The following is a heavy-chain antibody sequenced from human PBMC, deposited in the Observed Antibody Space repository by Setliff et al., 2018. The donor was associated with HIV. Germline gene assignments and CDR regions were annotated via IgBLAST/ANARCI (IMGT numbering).Heavy chain of an antibody. J-gene: IGHJ3*01. D-gene: IGHD2-15*01. CDR1: GYTFSAYF. Sequence: ASVKVSCKASGYTFSAYFIHWVRQAPGQGPEWMGWIVPNSGETSFAQKFQGRVTMTSDTSISTASLELSRLRSDDTAIYYCARGMTPYDAFDVWGQGTMVTVSS. CDR2: IVPNSGET. V-gene: IGHV1-2*02. CDR3: ARGMTPYDAFDV.